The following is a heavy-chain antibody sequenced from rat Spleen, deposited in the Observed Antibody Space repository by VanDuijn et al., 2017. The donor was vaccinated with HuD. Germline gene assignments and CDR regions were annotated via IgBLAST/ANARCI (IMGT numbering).Heavy chain of an antibody. V-gene: IGHV5-25*01. CDR2: ISYYGGNT. CDR3: AKARYDYVMDA. D-gene: IGHD1-12*01. Sequence: EVQLVESGGGLVQPGRSMKLSCAASGFTFSSFAMAWVRQAPTKGLEWVASISYYGGNTYYRDSVKGRFTISRDNAKSRLYLQMDSLRSEDTSTYYCAKARYDYVMDAWGQGVMVTVSS. CDR1: GFTFSSFA. J-gene: IGHJ2*01.